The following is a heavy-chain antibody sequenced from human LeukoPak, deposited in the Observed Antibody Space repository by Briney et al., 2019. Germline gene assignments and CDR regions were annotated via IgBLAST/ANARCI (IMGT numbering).Heavy chain of an antibody. CDR2: INPSGGST. Sequence: ASVKVSCKASGYTFTSYYMHWVRQAPGQGLEWMGIINPSGGSTSYAQKFQDRVTMTRDTSTSTVYMELSSLRSEDTAVYYCARDGVATLQLRYYYYYMDVWGKGTTVTISS. V-gene: IGHV1-46*01. J-gene: IGHJ6*03. CDR1: GYTFTSYY. D-gene: IGHD5-12*01. CDR3: ARDGVATLQLRYYYYYMDV.